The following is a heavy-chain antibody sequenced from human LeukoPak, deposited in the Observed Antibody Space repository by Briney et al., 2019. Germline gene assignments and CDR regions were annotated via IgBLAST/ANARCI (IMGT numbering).Heavy chain of an antibody. D-gene: IGHD4-17*01. Sequence: SETLSLTCTVSGGSISSYYWSWIRQPPGKGLEWIGYIYYSGSTNYNPSLKSRVTISVDTSKNQFSLKLSSVTAADTAVYYCARGTTEYTSYYYYYGMDVWGQGTTVTVSS. J-gene: IGHJ6*02. V-gene: IGHV4-59*01. CDR2: IYYSGST. CDR1: GGSISSYY. CDR3: ARGTTEYTSYYYYYGMDV.